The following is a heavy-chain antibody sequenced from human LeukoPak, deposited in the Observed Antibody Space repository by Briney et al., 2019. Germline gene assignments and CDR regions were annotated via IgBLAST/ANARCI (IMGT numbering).Heavy chain of an antibody. CDR2: IHHSGTT. Sequence: SGTLSLTCAVSGGSISSSNWWSWARQPPGKGLEWSGEIHHSGTTNYNPSLKSRVTISVDKSKNQFSLNLISVTAADTAVYYCARHWGPQRASSSSMNFDYWGQGTLATVSS. D-gene: IGHD6-6*01. CDR1: GGSISSSNW. V-gene: IGHV4-4*02. CDR3: ARHWGPQRASSSSMNFDY. J-gene: IGHJ4*02.